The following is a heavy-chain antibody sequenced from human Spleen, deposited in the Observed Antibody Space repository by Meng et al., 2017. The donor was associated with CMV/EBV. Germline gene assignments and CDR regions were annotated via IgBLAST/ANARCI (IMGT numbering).Heavy chain of an antibody. D-gene: IGHD6-19*01. CDR1: GFTFDDYA. CDR3: AKDMAVADPEGLDY. CDR2: ISWDGGST. Sequence: GESLKISCAASGFTFDDYAMHWVRQAPGKGLEWVSLISWDGGSTYYADSVKGRFTISRDNSKNPLYLQMNSLRAEDTALYYCAKDMAVADPEGLDYWGQGTLVTVSS. V-gene: IGHV3-43D*03. J-gene: IGHJ4*02.